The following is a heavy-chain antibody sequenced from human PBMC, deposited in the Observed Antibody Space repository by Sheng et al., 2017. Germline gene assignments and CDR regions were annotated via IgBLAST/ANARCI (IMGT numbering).Heavy chain of an antibody. CDR3: ARDHEGRPFDD. D-gene: IGHD3-10*01. CDR1: GFTFNTYT. V-gene: IGHV3-66*01. CDR2: IHTNGNT. J-gene: IGHJ4*02. Sequence: EVQLVESGGGLVKPGGSLRLSCAASGFTFNTYTMNWVRQAPGKGLEWVSLIHTNGNTYYTDSVKGRFTISRDSSKNTLYLQMNSLRAEDTAVYYCARDHEGRPFDDWGQGTLVTVSS.